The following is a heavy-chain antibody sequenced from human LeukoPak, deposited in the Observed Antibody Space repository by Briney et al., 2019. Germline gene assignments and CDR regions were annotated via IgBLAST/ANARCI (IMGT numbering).Heavy chain of an antibody. V-gene: IGHV4-31*03. D-gene: IGHD2-2*01. Sequence: SETLSFTCTVSGGSISNGGYYWRWIRQHPRKGLEWIGYIYYSGSTYYNPSLKGRVTISVYTAKNQFSLKLSSVTAADTAVYYCASRTRADCSSTSCYAVDHAFDIWGQGTMVTVSS. CDR3: ASRTRADCSSTSCYAVDHAFDI. CDR2: IYYSGST. CDR1: GGSISNGGYY. J-gene: IGHJ3*02.